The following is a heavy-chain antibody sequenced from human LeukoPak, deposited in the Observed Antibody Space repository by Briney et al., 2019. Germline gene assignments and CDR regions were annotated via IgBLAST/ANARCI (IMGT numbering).Heavy chain of an antibody. J-gene: IGHJ4*02. D-gene: IGHD1-7*01. CDR2: MNPNRGNT. Sequence: AASVKVSCKASGYTFTSYDINWVRQATGQGLEWMGWMNPNRGNTGYAQKFQGRVTMTRNTSRSTAYMELSSLRSEDTAVYYCARAMGSGITGTSRERYYFDYWGQGTLVTVSS. V-gene: IGHV1-8*01. CDR1: GYTFTSYD. CDR3: ARAMGSGITGTSRERYYFDY.